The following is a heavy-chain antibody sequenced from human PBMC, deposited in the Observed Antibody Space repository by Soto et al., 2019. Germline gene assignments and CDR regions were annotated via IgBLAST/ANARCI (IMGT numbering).Heavy chain of an antibody. Sequence: PSETLSLTCAVYGGSFSGYYWSWIRQPPGKGLEWIGEINHSGSTNYNPSLKSRVTISVDTSKNQFSLKLSSVTAADTAVYYCARRGPPGDGYSIAVAGYDYWGQGTLVTVSS. J-gene: IGHJ4*02. V-gene: IGHV4-34*01. CDR2: INHSGST. CDR1: GGSFSGYY. CDR3: ARRGPPGDGYSIAVAGYDY. D-gene: IGHD6-19*01.